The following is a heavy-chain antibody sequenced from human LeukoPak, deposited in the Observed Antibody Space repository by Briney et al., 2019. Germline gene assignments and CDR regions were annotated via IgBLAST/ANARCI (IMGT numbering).Heavy chain of an antibody. Sequence: GGSLRLSCAASGFTFNDYAMHWVRQAPGKGLEWVSGISWNSGSIGYADSVKGRFTISRDNAKNSLYLQMNSLRAEDTAVYYCARRTGSYFDTTGYPDFWGQGTLVTVSS. D-gene: IGHD3-22*01. V-gene: IGHV3-9*01. CDR1: GFTFNDYA. CDR2: ISWNSGSI. J-gene: IGHJ4*02. CDR3: ARRTGSYFDTTGYPDF.